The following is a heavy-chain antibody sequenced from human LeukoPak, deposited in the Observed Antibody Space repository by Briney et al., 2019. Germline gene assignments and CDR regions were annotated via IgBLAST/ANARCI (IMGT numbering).Heavy chain of an antibody. CDR2: INHSGST. CDR1: GGSLSGYY. D-gene: IGHD3-3*01. Sequence: SETLSLTCAVYGGSLSGYYWSWIRQPPGKGLEWIGEINHSGSTNYNPSLKSRVTISVDTSKNQFSLKMSSVTAADTAVYYCARVFSYPLRAPFDPWGQGTLVTVSS. J-gene: IGHJ5*02. V-gene: IGHV4-34*01. CDR3: ARVFSYPLRAPFDP.